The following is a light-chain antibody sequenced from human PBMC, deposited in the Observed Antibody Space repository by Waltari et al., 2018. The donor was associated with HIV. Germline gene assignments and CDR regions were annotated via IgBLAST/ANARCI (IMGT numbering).Light chain of an antibody. Sequence: SYELTQPPSVSVSQGQTASITCSGDKLGDKYACWYQQKPGQSPVLVIYQDSKRPSGIPEGFSGSNAGNTATLTISGTQAMDEADYYCQAWDSSTVVFGGGTKLTVL. CDR1: KLGDKY. V-gene: IGLV3-1*01. J-gene: IGLJ2*01. CDR3: QAWDSSTVV. CDR2: QDS.